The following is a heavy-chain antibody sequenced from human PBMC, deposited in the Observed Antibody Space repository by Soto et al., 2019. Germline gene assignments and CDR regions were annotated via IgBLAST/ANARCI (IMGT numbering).Heavy chain of an antibody. CDR1: GFTFSSYA. V-gene: IGHV3-23*01. CDR2: ISGSGGST. CDR3: ASSDSHYYDGLTGYYRTEYFHH. D-gene: IGHD3-9*01. J-gene: IGHJ1*01. Sequence: GGSLRLSCAASGFTFSSYAMSWVRQAPGKGLEWVSAISGSGGSTYYADSVKGRFTISRDNSKNTLYLQMNSLRAEDTAVYYCASSDSHYYDGLTGYYRTEYFHHWGEGALVTVSS.